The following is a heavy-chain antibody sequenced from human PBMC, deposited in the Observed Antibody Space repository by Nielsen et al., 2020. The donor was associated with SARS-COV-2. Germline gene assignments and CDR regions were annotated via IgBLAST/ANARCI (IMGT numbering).Heavy chain of an antibody. D-gene: IGHD4-23*01. V-gene: IGHV4-31*03. Sequence: SETLSLTCTVSGGSISSGGYYWSWIRQHPGKGLEWIGYIYYSGSTYYNPSLKSRVTISVDTSKNQFSLKLSSVTAADTAVYYCARETVVTQIYYYGMDVWGQGTTVTVSS. J-gene: IGHJ6*02. CDR2: IYYSGST. CDR1: GGSISSGGYY. CDR3: ARETVVTQIYYYGMDV.